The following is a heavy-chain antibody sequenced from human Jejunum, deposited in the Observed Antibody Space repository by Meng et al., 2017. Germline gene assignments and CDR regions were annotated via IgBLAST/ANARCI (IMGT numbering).Heavy chain of an antibody. CDR1: GFTFSSKW. Sequence: EVQLVESGGGLVQPGGSLRVSCAASGFTFSSKWMHWVRQAPGKGLVWVSRIRSDGSSTGYADSVKGRFTISRDNAKNTLYLQMNSLRAEDTAVYYCAQTDYFHYWGQGTLVTVSS. CDR3: AQTDYFHY. CDR2: IRSDGSST. V-gene: IGHV3-74*01. J-gene: IGHJ4*02.